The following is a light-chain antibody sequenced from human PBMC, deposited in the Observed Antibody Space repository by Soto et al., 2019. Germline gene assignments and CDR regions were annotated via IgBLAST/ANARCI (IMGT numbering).Light chain of an antibody. Sequence: QSALTQPPSASGSTGQSVTISCTGTPSDGGASNYVSWYQQQPGKAPKLMISEVSKRPSGVPDRFAGSKSGNTASLTVSGLQAEDEADYYCSSSAGTKNMFFGAGTKLTVL. J-gene: IGLJ2*01. CDR2: EVS. CDR1: PSDGGASNY. V-gene: IGLV2-8*01. CDR3: SSSAGTKNMF.